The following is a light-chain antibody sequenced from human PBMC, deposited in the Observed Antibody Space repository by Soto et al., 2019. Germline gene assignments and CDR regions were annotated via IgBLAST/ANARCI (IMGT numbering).Light chain of an antibody. V-gene: IGKV1-39*01. CDR2: SAS. Sequence: DIQMTQSPPSLSAYVGNSVTITCRASQSISRYVNWYQQKAGKAPKLLIYSASTLQSGVPSRFSGSGSGTDFTLTINSLLPEDVVTYYCQQSYSTPHYTFGQGTKLEIK. CDR3: QQSYSTPHYT. J-gene: IGKJ2*01. CDR1: QSISRY.